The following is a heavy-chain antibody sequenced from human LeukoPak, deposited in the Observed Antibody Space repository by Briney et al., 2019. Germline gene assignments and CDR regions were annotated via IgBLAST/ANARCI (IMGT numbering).Heavy chain of an antibody. J-gene: IGHJ6*02. CDR1: GGSISSGSYY. V-gene: IGHV4-61*02. D-gene: IGHD2-21*02. Sequence: MSSQTLSLTCSVSGGSISSGSYYWSWIRQPAGKGLEWIGRIYTSGSTNYNPPHTSRVTISVDTPKNQFSLQLCSVTAADTAVYYCARDNCGGDCYRYYYGMDVWGQGTTVTVSS. CDR2: IYTSGST. CDR3: ARDNCGGDCYRYYYGMDV.